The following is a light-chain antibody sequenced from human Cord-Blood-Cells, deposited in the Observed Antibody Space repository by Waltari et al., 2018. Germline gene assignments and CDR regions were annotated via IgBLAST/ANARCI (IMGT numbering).Light chain of an antibody. CDR1: ILGDTY. CDR2: QDS. J-gene: IGLJ2*01. V-gene: IGLV3-1*01. CDR3: QAWDSSTVV. Sequence: SYALTQPPSASVSPGQTASITCSGVILGDTYACWYQQKPGQSPVLVIDQDSKRPAGIPERFSGYNSRNTATLTIGGTHAVDEADYCCQAWDSSTVVFGGGTKLTVL.